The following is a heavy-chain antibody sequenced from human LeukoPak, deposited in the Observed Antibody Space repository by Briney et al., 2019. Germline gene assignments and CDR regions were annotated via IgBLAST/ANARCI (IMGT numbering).Heavy chain of an antibody. CDR3: ARDDLGIDY. D-gene: IGHD7-27*01. CDR1: DFTAGSNY. J-gene: IGHJ4*02. CDR2: IYSGGNT. V-gene: IGHV3-53*01. Sequence: QTGGSRRPSGAAPDFTAGSNYMSWVAQAPGKGLEWVSVIYSGGNTYYADSVKGRFTISRDNSKNTVYLQMNNLRAEDTAVYYCARDDLGIDYWGQGTLVTVSS.